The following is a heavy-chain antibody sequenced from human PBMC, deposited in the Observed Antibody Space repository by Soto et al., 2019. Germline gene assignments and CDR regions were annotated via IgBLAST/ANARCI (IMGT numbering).Heavy chain of an antibody. V-gene: IGHV4-34*01. CDR3: ASPILRWYPRRHAMDV. Sequence: LSETLSPTCAVYGGAFSGYYWGRFRQPPGKGLECMGEINHSGSSNYNQSLKSGVTIPVNKPKNQFSLKLSSVTAADTAVYYCASPILRWYPRRHAMDVWGPGTTVT. CDR2: INHSGSS. J-gene: IGHJ6*02. CDR1: GGAFSGYY. D-gene: IGHD4-17*01.